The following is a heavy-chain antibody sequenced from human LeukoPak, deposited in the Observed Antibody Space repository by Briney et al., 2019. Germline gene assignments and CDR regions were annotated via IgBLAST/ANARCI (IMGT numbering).Heavy chain of an antibody. CDR1: GYTFTSYG. CDR2: ISAYNGNT. J-gene: IGHJ2*01. CDR3: ARGYCSGGSCYSGHYWYFDL. D-gene: IGHD2-15*01. V-gene: IGHV1-18*01. Sequence: ASVKVSCKASGYTFTSYGISWVRQAPGQGLEWIGWISAYNGNTNYAQKLQGRVTMTTDTSTSTAYMELRSLRSDDTAVYYCARGYCSGGSCYSGHYWYFDLWGRGTLVTVSS.